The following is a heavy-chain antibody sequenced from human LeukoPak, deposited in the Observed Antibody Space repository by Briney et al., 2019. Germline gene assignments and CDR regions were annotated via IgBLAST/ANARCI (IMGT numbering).Heavy chain of an antibody. V-gene: IGHV3-64*02. D-gene: IGHD6-13*01. CDR2: ISSNGGST. CDR3: ARAEVPYSSSWYYYGMDV. Sequence: PGGSLRLSCAASGFTFSSYAMHWVRQAPGKGLEYVSAISSNGGSTYYADSVKGRFTISRDNSKNTLYLQMGSLRAEDMAVYYCARAEVPYSSSWYYYGMDVWGKGTTVTVSS. CDR1: GFTFSSYA. J-gene: IGHJ6*04.